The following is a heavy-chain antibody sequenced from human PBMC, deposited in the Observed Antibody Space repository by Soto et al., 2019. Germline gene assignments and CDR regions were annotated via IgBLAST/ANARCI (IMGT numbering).Heavy chain of an antibody. V-gene: IGHV1-46*01. J-gene: IGHJ6*02. D-gene: IGHD2-2*01. CDR1: GYSVTSYY. CDR3: ARAGIAYCSSTTCYLYYYVMDV. Sequence: ASVKVSCKASGYSVTSYYMHWVRQAPGQGLEWMGIINPNSGSTTCAQKFQGRVTMTRDTSTSTVYMELTSLTSGDTAVYYCARAGIAYCSSTTCYLYYYVMDVWGQGTTVTVSS. CDR2: INPNSGST.